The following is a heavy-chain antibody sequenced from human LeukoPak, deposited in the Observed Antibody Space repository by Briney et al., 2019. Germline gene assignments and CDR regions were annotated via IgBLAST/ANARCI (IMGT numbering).Heavy chain of an antibody. CDR3: ARDLPSTSNWELDY. V-gene: IGHV1-2*06. D-gene: IGHD7-27*01. CDR1: GYTFIDYY. Sequence: ASVKVSCKASGYTFIDYYIHWVRQAPGQGLEWMGRINPNSGGSNYAQNFQGRVTMTRDTSISTAYMEPSRLRSDDTAVYYCARDLPSTSNWELDYWGQGTLVTVSS. CDR2: INPNSGGS. J-gene: IGHJ4*02.